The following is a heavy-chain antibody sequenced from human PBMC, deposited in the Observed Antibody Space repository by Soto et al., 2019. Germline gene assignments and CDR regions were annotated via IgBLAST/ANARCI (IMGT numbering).Heavy chain of an antibody. D-gene: IGHD6-19*01. Sequence: QVQLQESGPGLVKSSETLSLTCTVSGGSISSYYWSWIRQPPGKGLEWIGYIYYSGSANNNPSLQSRVTISLDTSKNQFSLKLTSVTAAATAVYYCARGHGSGWYNFHYWGQGSLVTVSS. J-gene: IGHJ4*02. CDR3: ARGHGSGWYNFHY. V-gene: IGHV4-59*01. CDR1: GGSISSYY. CDR2: IYYSGSA.